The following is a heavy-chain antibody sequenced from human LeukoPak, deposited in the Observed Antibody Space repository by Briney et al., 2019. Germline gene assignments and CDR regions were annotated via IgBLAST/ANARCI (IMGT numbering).Heavy chain of an antibody. J-gene: IGHJ4*02. CDR1: GYTFTVYY. Sequence: ASVKVSCKASGYTFTVYYIHWVRQAPGQGLECMGWINPNSGGTNYAQKFQGRVTMTRDMSISTVYMELDRLTSDDTAVYYCARVPSITSRPPDYWGQGTLVTVSS. V-gene: IGHV1-2*02. D-gene: IGHD6-6*01. CDR3: ARVPSITSRPPDY. CDR2: INPNSGGT.